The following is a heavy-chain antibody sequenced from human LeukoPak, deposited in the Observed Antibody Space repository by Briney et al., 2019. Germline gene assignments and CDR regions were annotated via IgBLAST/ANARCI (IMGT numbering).Heavy chain of an antibody. CDR2: INTNTGNP. D-gene: IGHD6-13*01. J-gene: IGHJ4*02. Sequence: GASVKVSCKASGYTFTSYAMNWVRQAPGQGLEWMGWINTNTGNPTYAQGFTGRFVFSLDTSVGTAYLQISSLKAEDTAVYYCARVDRGIAAAGTYYWGQGTLVTVSS. CDR3: ARVDRGIAAAGTYY. V-gene: IGHV7-4-1*02. CDR1: GYTFTSYA.